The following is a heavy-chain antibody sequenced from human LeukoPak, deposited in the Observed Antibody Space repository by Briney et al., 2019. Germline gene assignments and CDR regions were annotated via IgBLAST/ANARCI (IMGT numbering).Heavy chain of an antibody. Sequence: PSETLSLTCTVSGGSISSSSYYWGWIRQPPGTGLEWIGSIYYSGSTYYNPSLKSRVTISVDTSKNQFSLKLSSVTAADTAVYYCASWDTYYYGSGTQTWFDPWGQGTLVTVSS. CDR3: ASWDTYYYGSGTQTWFDP. J-gene: IGHJ5*02. D-gene: IGHD3-10*01. CDR1: GGSISSSSYY. V-gene: IGHV4-39*01. CDR2: IYYSGST.